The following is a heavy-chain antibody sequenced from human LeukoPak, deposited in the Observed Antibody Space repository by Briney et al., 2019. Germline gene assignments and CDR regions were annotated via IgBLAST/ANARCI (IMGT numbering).Heavy chain of an antibody. J-gene: IGHJ6*02. CDR3: ARSPGLLDYYYGMDV. CDR1: GYTFTGYY. CDR2: INPNSGGT. Sequence: ASVEVSCKASGYTFTGYYMHWVRQAPGQGLEWMGWINPNSGGTNYAQKFQGRVTMTRDTSISTAYMELSRLRSDDTAVYYCARSPGLLDYYYGMDVWGQGTTVTVSS. V-gene: IGHV1-2*02. D-gene: IGHD2/OR15-2a*01.